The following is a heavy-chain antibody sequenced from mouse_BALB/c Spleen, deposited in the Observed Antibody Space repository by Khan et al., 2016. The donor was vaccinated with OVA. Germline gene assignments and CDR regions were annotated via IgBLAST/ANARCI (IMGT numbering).Heavy chain of an antibody. CDR3: ASGSYRYFNV. CDR1: GYSITSGYY. V-gene: IGHV3-6*02. J-gene: IGHJ1*01. Sequence: EVKLQESGPGLVKPSQSLSLTCSVTGYSITSGYYWNWIRQFPGNKLEWMGYISYDGSNNYNPSLKNRIPITRDTSKNQFFLKLNSVTTEVTATYYCASGSYRYFNVWGAGTTVPVSS. CDR2: ISYDGSN.